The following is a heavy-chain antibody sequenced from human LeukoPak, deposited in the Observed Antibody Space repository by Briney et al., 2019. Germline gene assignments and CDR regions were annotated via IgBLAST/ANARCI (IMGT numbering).Heavy chain of an antibody. CDR1: GFTFSSYA. V-gene: IGHV3-23*01. CDR2: ISGSGGST. D-gene: IGHD3-3*01. J-gene: IGHJ3*02. Sequence: PGGSLRLSCTASGFTFSSYAMSWVRQAPGKGLEWVSAISGSGGSTYYADSVKGRFTISRDNSKNTLYLQMNSLRAEDTAVYFCTTDGYYEKTPVDFDSFDIWGKGTMVTVSS. CDR3: TTDGYYEKTPVDFDSFDI.